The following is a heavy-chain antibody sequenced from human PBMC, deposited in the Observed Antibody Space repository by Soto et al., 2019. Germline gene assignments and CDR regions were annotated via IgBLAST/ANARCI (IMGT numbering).Heavy chain of an antibody. J-gene: IGHJ4*02. Sequence: GGSLRLSCAASGFTFSSYAMHWVRQAPGKGLEWVAVISYDGSNKYYADSVKGRFTISRDNSKNTLYLQMNSLRAEDTAVYYCAIFPLMYGRFDYWGQGTLVTVSS. CDR1: GFTFSSYA. D-gene: IGHD2-8*01. V-gene: IGHV3-30-3*01. CDR3: AIFPLMYGRFDY. CDR2: ISYDGSNK.